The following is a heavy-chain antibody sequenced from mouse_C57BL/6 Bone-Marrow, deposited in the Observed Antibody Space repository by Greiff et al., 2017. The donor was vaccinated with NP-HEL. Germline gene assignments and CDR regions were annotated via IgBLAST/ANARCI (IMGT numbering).Heavy chain of an antibody. D-gene: IGHD1-1*01. V-gene: IGHV1-81*01. CDR3: ARGYGRYFDV. Sequence: VQLQQSGAELARPGASVKLSCKASGYTFTSYGISWVKQRTGQGLEWIGEIYPRSGNTYYNEKFKGKATLTADKSSSTAYMELRSLTSEDSAVYFGARGYGRYFDVWGTGTTVTVSS. CDR1: GYTFTSYG. J-gene: IGHJ1*03. CDR2: IYPRSGNT.